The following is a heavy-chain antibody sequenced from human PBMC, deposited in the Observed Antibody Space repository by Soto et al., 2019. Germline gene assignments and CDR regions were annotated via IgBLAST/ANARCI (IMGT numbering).Heavy chain of an antibody. J-gene: IGHJ4*02. CDR3: ARDAYLGSGSYAY. CDR1: GFTFSTYG. V-gene: IGHV3-33*01. CDR2: IWYDGSNE. Sequence: QVQLVESGGGVVQPGRSLRLSCAASGFTFSTYGMHWVRQAPGKGLEWVAVIWYDGSNEHYADSVKGRFTLSRDDSKHTLYLQMNSLRAEDTAGYYCARDAYLGSGSYAYWGQGTLVTVSS. D-gene: IGHD3-10*01.